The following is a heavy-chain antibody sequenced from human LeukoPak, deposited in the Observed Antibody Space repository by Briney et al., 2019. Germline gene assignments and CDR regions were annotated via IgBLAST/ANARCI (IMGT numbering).Heavy chain of an antibody. V-gene: IGHV3-23*01. Sequence: GGSLRLSCAASGFTFSSYVMSWVRQAPGKGLEWVSVISSSGGSTYYADSVKGRFTISRDNSKNTLYLHMSGLRAEDTAVYYCAKRSSSLLYYFDYWGQGTLVTVSS. D-gene: IGHD6-6*01. CDR2: ISSSGGST. J-gene: IGHJ4*02. CDR1: GFTFSSYV. CDR3: AKRSSSLLYYFDY.